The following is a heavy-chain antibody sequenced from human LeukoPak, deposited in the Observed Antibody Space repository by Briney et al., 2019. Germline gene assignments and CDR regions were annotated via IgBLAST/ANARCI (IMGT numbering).Heavy chain of an antibody. D-gene: IGHD1-26*01. CDR3: AGEYWDSGSYLGDAFDI. V-gene: IGHV3-74*01. CDR1: GFTFSSYW. Sequence: GGSLRLSCAASGFTFSSYWMHWVRQAPGKGLVWVSRINSDGSSTSYADSVKGRFTISRDNAKNSLYLQMNSLRAEDTAVYYCAGEYWDSGSYLGDAFDIWGQGTMVTVSS. J-gene: IGHJ3*02. CDR2: INSDGSST.